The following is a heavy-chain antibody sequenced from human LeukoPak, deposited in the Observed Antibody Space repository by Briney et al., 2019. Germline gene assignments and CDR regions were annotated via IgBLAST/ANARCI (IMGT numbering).Heavy chain of an antibody. Sequence: ASVKVSCKASGYTFTSYHMHWVRQAPGQGLEWMGKINLSGGSTTYAQKFQGRVTMTRDTSTSTVSMELSSLRSEDTAVYYCARDYVDDIPMIKDYWGQGTLVTVSS. CDR2: INLSGGST. D-gene: IGHD2-8*01. J-gene: IGHJ4*02. V-gene: IGHV1-46*01. CDR3: ARDYVDDIPMIKDY. CDR1: GYTFTSYH.